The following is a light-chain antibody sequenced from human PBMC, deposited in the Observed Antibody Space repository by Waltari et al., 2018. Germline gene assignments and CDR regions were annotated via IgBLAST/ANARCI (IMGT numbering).Light chain of an antibody. V-gene: IGKV3-20*01. Sequence: EIVLTQSPGTLSLSPGERATLSCRASHSFSSLYLAWYQQKPGQAPRPLMFGASNRATGIPDRFSGSGSGTDFTLTINRLEPEDFAVYYCQQYGSSPITFGQGTKLEIK. J-gene: IGKJ2*01. CDR2: GAS. CDR3: QQYGSSPIT. CDR1: HSFSSLY.